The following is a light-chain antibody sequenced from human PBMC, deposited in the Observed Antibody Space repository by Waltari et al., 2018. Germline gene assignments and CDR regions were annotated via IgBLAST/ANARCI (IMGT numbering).Light chain of an antibody. J-gene: IGLJ2*01. V-gene: IGLV2-14*03. CDR1: SSDIGRYNF. CDR2: NVF. Sequence: QSALTQPASVSGSPGQSITISCTGSSSDIGRYNFVSWYQKHPGKAPKLILYNVFNRPSGVSNRFSGSKSGNTASLTISGLQPEDETDYYCSSHTTSNTLIFGGGTRVTVL. CDR3: SSHTTSNTLI.